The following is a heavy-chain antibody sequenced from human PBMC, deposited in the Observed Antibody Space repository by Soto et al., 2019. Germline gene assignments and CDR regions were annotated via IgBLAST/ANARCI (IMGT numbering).Heavy chain of an antibody. CDR1: GFTFSSYA. V-gene: IGHV3-23*01. J-gene: IGHJ5*02. D-gene: IGHD2-8*01. CDR3: AKDISDCTNGVCYRFDP. CDR2: ISGSGGST. Sequence: GGSLRLSCAASGFTFSSYAMSWVRQAPGKGLEWVSAISGSGGSTYYADSVKGRFTISRDNSKNTLYLQMNSLRAEDTAVYYCAKDISDCTNGVCYRFDPWGQGTPVTVSS.